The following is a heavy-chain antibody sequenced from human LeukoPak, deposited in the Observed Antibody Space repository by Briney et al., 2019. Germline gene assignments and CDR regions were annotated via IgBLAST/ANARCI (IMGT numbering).Heavy chain of an antibody. Sequence: PSETLSLTCAVYGGSFSGYYWSWIRQPPGKGLEWIGEINHSGSTNYNPSLKSRVTISVDTSKNQFSLKLSSVTAADTAVYYCARGTTVIDHWGQGTLVTVSS. V-gene: IGHV4-34*01. CDR1: GGSFSGYY. CDR2: INHSGST. J-gene: IGHJ5*02. D-gene: IGHD4-17*01. CDR3: ARGTTVIDH.